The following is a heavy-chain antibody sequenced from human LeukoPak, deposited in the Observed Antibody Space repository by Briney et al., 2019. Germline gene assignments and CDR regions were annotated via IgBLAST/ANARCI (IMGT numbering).Heavy chain of an antibody. D-gene: IGHD4-23*01. Sequence: ASVKVSCKASGYTFTSYYMHWVRQAPGQGLEWMGIINPSGGSTSYAQKFQGRVTMTRDTSISTAYMELSRLRSDDTAVYYCASAVVTPALDYWGQGTLVTVSS. V-gene: IGHV1-46*01. CDR3: ASAVVTPALDY. J-gene: IGHJ4*02. CDR1: GYTFTSYY. CDR2: INPSGGST.